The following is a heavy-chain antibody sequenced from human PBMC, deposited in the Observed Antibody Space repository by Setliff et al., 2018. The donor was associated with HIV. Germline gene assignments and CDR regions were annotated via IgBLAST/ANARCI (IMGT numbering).Heavy chain of an antibody. V-gene: IGHV4-34*01. Sequence: SETLSLTCAVYGGAFNDYYWYWIRQPPGEGLQWIGEINHSGNINYNPSLRSRVTMSVDTSKKQFSLNVTSVTAADTAVYYCARGTYYNGGHLPLDSWGQGALVTVSS. J-gene: IGHJ4*02. CDR1: GGAFNDYY. D-gene: IGHD2-8*01. CDR3: ARGTYYNGGHLPLDS. CDR2: INHSGNI.